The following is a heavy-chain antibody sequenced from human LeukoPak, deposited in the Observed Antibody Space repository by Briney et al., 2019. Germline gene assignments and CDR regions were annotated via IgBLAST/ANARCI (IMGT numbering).Heavy chain of an antibody. J-gene: IGHJ6*02. Sequence: GGSLRLSCAASGLTFSSYEMNWVRQAPGKGLEWVSYISSSGSTIYYADSVKGRFTISRDNAKNSLYLQMNSLRAEDTAVYYCASLMATTNYYYYYGMDVWGQGTTVTVSS. CDR3: ASLMATTNYYYYYGMDV. CDR1: GLTFSSYE. D-gene: IGHD5-12*01. CDR2: ISSSGSTI. V-gene: IGHV3-48*03.